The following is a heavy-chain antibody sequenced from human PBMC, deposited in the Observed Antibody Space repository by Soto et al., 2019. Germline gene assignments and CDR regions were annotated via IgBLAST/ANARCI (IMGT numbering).Heavy chain of an antibody. CDR2: ISSSSSYI. D-gene: IGHD3-9*01. Sequence: EVQLVESGGGLVKPGGSLRLSCAASGFTFSSYSMNWVRQAPGKGLEWVSSISSSSSYIYYADSVKGRLTISRDNAKNSLYRQMTSLRAEDTAVYYCARYPDYDISLTGEGYWCQGTLVTVSS. CDR1: GFTFSSYS. J-gene: IGHJ4*02. V-gene: IGHV3-21*01. CDR3: ARYPDYDISLTGEGY.